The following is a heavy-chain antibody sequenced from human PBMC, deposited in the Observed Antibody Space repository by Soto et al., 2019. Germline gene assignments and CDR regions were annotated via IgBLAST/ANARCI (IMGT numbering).Heavy chain of an antibody. Sequence: SETLSLTCTVSGGSISSGGYYWSWIRQHPGKGLEWIGYIYYSGSTYYNRSLKSRVTISVDTSKNQFSLKLSSVTAADTAVYYCARAELYYDSSGPMFDYWGQGTLVTVSS. CDR3: ARAELYYDSSGPMFDY. J-gene: IGHJ4*02. CDR1: GGSISSGGYY. V-gene: IGHV4-31*03. D-gene: IGHD3-22*01. CDR2: IYYSGST.